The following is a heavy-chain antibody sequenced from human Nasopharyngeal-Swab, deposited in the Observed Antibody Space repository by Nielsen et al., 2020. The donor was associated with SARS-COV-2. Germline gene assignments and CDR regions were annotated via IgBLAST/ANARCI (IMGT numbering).Heavy chain of an antibody. CDR3: ARPTGGVAYYDSSGYPSYFDY. CDR2: IYPGDSDT. V-gene: IGHV5-51*01. Sequence: GESLKISCKGSGYSFTSYWIGWVRQMPGKGLEWMGIIYPGDSDTRCSPSFQGQVTISADKSISTAYLQWSSLKASDTAMYYCARPTGGVAYYDSSGYPSYFDYWGQGTLVTVSS. D-gene: IGHD3-22*01. CDR1: GYSFTSYW. J-gene: IGHJ4*02.